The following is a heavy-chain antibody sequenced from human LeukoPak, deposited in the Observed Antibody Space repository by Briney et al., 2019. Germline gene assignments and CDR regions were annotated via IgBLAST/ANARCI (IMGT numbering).Heavy chain of an antibody. D-gene: IGHD1-20*01. Sequence: GESLRLSCAASGFTFTSYAMSWVRQAPGKGLEWVSVLTGDGNTYYADSVKGRFTNSRDDSKNTLFLQMNSLRAEDTAVYFCAKVKWKLIGYFDYWGQRTLVTVSS. CDR1: GFTFTSYA. J-gene: IGHJ4*02. CDR3: AKVKWKLIGYFDY. CDR2: LTGDGNT. V-gene: IGHV3-23*01.